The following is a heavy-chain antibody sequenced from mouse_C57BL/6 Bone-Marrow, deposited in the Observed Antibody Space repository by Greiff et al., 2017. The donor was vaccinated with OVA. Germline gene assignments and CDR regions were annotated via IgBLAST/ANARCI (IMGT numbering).Heavy chain of an antibody. D-gene: IGHD2-4*01. CDR1: GFTFSDYG. Sequence: EVKLMESGGGLVQPGGSLKLSCAASGFTFSDYGMAWVRQAPRKGPEWVAFISNLAYSIYYADTVTGRFTISRENAKNTLYLEMSSLRSEDTAMYYCARRGHYEYWFAYWGQGTLVTVSA. V-gene: IGHV5-15*01. CDR3: ARRGHYEYWFAY. CDR2: ISNLAYSI. J-gene: IGHJ3*01.